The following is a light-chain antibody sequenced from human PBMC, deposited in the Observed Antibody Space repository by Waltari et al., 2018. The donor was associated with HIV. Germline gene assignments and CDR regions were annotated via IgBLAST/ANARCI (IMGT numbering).Light chain of an antibody. CDR3: SSYTSSSVL. V-gene: IGLV2-14*01. CDR1: SSDVGGYNY. Sequence: QSALTQPASVSGSPGQSITISCTGTSSDVGGYNYVSWYQQHPGKAPQLIIYEVTNRPSGVSNRFSGSKSGNTASLTISGLQAEDEADYYCSSYTSSSVLFGGRTKVTVL. CDR2: EVT. J-gene: IGLJ2*01.